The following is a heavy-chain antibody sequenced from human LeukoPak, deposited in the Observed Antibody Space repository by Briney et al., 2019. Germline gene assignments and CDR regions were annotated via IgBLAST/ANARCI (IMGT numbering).Heavy chain of an antibody. J-gene: IGHJ6*04. D-gene: IGHD5-12*01. CDR1: GFTFSSYW. Sequence: GGSLRLSCAASGFTFSSYWMSWVRQAPGKGLEWEANIKQDGSEKYYVDSVKGRFTISRDNAKNSLYLQMNSLRAEDTAVYYCARECHSGYDCDPIMDVWGKGTTVTVSS. CDR2: IKQDGSEK. CDR3: ARECHSGYDCDPIMDV. V-gene: IGHV3-7*03.